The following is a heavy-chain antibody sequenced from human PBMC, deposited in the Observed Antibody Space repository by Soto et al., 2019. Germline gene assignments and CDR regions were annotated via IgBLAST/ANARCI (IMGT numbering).Heavy chain of an antibody. CDR3: AADGAARYYYGMDV. CDR2: IVVGSGNT. D-gene: IGHD3-16*01. V-gene: IGHV1-58*01. J-gene: IGHJ6*02. Sequence: GASVKVSCKASGFTFTSSAVQWVRQARGQRLEWIGWIVVGSGNTNYAQKFQERVTITRDMSTSTAHMELSSLRSEDTAVYYCAADGAARYYYGMDVWGQGTTVTVSS. CDR1: GFTFTSSA.